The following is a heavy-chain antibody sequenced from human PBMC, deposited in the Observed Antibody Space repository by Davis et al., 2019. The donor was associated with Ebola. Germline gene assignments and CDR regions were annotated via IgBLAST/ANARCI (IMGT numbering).Heavy chain of an antibody. CDR3: ARGKTVAGTRGLSWFDP. J-gene: IGHJ5*02. CDR1: GYTFSDYG. V-gene: IGHV1-3*01. CDR2: INGGNGDT. D-gene: IGHD6-19*01. Sequence: AASVQVSRQASGYTFSDYGVHWVRQAPGQGLEGMGWINGGNGDTKYSQKFRDKVTITRDTSASTSYRELSSLRPEDTAVFYWARGKTVAGTRGLSWFDPWGPGTLVTVSS.